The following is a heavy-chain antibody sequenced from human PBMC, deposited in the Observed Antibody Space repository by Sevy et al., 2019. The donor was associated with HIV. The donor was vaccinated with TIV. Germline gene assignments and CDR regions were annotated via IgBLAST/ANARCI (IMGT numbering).Heavy chain of an antibody. D-gene: IGHD3-22*01. V-gene: IGHV4-59*01. J-gene: IGHJ3*02. CDR2: IYYSGST. Sequence: SETLSLTCTVSGGSISSYYWSWIRQPPGKGLEWIGYIYYSGSTNYNPSLKSRVTISVDTSKNQFSLKLSSLTAADPALYYCARTYYYDSSGYPGVDAFDIWGQGTMVTVSS. CDR1: GGSISSYY. CDR3: ARTYYYDSSGYPGVDAFDI.